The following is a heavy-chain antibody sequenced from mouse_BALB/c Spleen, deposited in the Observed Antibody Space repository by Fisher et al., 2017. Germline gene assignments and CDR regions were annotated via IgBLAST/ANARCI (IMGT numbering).Heavy chain of an antibody. V-gene: IGHV1-69*02. D-gene: IGHD2-1*01. J-gene: IGHJ4*01. Sequence: KFKGKATLTVDKSSSTAYMQLSSPTSEDTAVYYCARKRAFYSHMDYWGQGTSVTVSS. CDR3: ARKRAFYSHMDY.